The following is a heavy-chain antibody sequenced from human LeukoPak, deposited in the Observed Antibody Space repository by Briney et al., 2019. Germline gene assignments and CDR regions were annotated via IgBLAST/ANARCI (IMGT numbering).Heavy chain of an antibody. Sequence: GGSLRLSCAASGFTFSSYGMPWVRQAPGKGLEWVAVISCDGSNKYYADSVKGRFTISRDNSKNTLYLQMNSLRAEDTAVYYCAKKGIYDYWGQGTLVTVSS. J-gene: IGHJ4*02. D-gene: IGHD3-3*02. CDR3: AKKGIYDY. CDR2: ISCDGSNK. CDR1: GFTFSSYG. V-gene: IGHV3-30*18.